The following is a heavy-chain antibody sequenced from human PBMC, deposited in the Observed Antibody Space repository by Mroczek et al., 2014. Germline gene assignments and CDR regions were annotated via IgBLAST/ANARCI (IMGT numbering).Heavy chain of an antibody. CDR1: GGSISSGSYY. CDR2: IYTSGST. Sequence: QVQLQESGPGLVKPSQTLSLTCTVSGGSISSGSYYWSWIRQPAGKGLEWIGRIYTSGSTNYNPSLKSRVTISVDTSKNQFSLKLSSVTAADTAVYYCARDRGSSWRYNWFDPWGQGTLVTVSS. CDR3: ARDRGSSWRYNWFDP. D-gene: IGHD6-13*01. V-gene: IGHV4-61*02. J-gene: IGHJ5*02.